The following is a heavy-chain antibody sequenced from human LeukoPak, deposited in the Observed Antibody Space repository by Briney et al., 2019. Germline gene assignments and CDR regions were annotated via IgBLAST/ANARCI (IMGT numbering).Heavy chain of an antibody. V-gene: IGHV1-69*13. J-gene: IGHJ5*02. CDR3: ARGGRDDFAAQFDP. D-gene: IGHD3/OR15-3a*01. Sequence: SVKVSCKASGGTFISYAISWVRQAPGQGLEWMGGIIPIFGTANYAQKFQGRVTITADESTSTAYMELSSLRSEDTAVYYCARGGRDDFAAQFDPWGQGTLVTVSS. CDR2: IIPIFGTA. CDR1: GGTFISYA.